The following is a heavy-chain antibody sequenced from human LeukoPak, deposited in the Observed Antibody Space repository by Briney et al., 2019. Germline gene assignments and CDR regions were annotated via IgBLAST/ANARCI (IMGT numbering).Heavy chain of an antibody. D-gene: IGHD3-9*01. CDR1: GGSVSSGIYY. CDR3: ARVIGGHFDWFPDY. Sequence: PSETLSLTCTVSGGSVSSGIYYWSWIRQPPGKGLEWIGYIFYSGTTNYNPSLKSRVTISVDTSKNQFSLKLSSVTAADTAVYYCARVIGGHFDWFPDYWGQGTLITVSS. J-gene: IGHJ4*02. CDR2: IFYSGTT. V-gene: IGHV4-61*01.